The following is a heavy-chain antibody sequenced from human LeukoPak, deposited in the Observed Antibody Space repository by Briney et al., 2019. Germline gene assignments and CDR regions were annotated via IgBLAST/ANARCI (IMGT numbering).Heavy chain of an antibody. V-gene: IGHV3-23*01. Sequence: SGGSLRLSCAASGFTFSSYAMSWVRQPPGKGLEWVSIVSITGLTTYFADSVKGRFTISRDNSNNTLYLQMNSLRVAGTAVYNCAKSPSWGPAAAGMRLDYWGQGTLVTVSS. D-gene: IGHD6-13*01. CDR1: GFTFSSYA. J-gene: IGHJ4*02. CDR2: VSITGLTT. CDR3: AKSPSWGPAAAGMRLDY.